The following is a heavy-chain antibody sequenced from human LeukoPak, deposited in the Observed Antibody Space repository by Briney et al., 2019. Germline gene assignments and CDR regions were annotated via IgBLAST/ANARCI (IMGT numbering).Heavy chain of an antibody. Sequence: GGSLRLSCAASGFIFSSYAMSWVRQAPGKGLEWVSAITDTGGDTYYADSVKGRFTTSRDNSKNTLYLQMNSLRAEDTAAYYCASGAGALPLGSPNAFDIWGQGTMVTVSS. CDR2: ITDTGGDT. D-gene: IGHD3-10*01. J-gene: IGHJ3*02. CDR3: ASGAGALPLGSPNAFDI. CDR1: GFIFSSYA. V-gene: IGHV3-23*01.